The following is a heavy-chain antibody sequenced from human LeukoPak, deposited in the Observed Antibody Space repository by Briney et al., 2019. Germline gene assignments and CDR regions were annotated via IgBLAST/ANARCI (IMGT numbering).Heavy chain of an antibody. V-gene: IGHV4-4*07. CDR3: ARGFGSSWYYFDY. J-gene: IGHJ4*02. CDR1: GGSINNFY. CDR2: IYTSGST. Sequence: SETLSLTCTVSGGSINNFYWTWIRQPAGKGLEWIGRIYTSGSTNYNPSLESRVTMSLDTSKNQFSLKLRSVTAADAAVYYCARGFGSSWYYFDYWGQGTLVTVSS. D-gene: IGHD6-13*01.